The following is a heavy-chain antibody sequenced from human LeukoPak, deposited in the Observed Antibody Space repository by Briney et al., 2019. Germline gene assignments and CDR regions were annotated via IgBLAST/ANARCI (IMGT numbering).Heavy chain of an antibody. CDR1: GFTFSNAG. J-gene: IGHJ6*02. D-gene: IGHD2-15*01. V-gene: IGHV3-64D*09. CDR3: VRGYSFGPYGMDV. Sequence: GGSLRLSCEASGFTFSNAGMSWVRQAPGKGLEYVSAISDSGGSTYYADSVKGRFTISRDNSKNTLYLQMSSLRAEDTAVYFCVRGYSFGPYGMDVWGQGTTVTVSS. CDR2: ISDSGGST.